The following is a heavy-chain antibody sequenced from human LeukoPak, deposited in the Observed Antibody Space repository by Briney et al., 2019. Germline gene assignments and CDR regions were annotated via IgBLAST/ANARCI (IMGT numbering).Heavy chain of an antibody. CDR3: ARETYYYGSGSYYNH. Sequence: SGTLSLTCPVSGGSISSYYWSWIRRPPGKGRNCIGDIYYSGRTNYNPSLKSRVTISVDTSKNQFSLKLSSVTDADTAVYYCARETYYYGSGSYYNHWGQGTLVTVSS. D-gene: IGHD3-10*01. V-gene: IGHV4-59*13. CDR1: GGSISSYY. J-gene: IGHJ5*02. CDR2: IYYSGRT.